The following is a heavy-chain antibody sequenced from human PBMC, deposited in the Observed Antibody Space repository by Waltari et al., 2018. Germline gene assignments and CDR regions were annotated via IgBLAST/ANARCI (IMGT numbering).Heavy chain of an antibody. V-gene: IGHV1-18*01. CDR3: ARYGDYRGVGFYYYYGMDV. CDR2: ISAYNGTP. D-gene: IGHD4-17*01. CDR1: GYTFTSYG. J-gene: IGHJ6*02. Sequence: QVQLVQSGAEVKKPGASVKVSCKASGYTFTSYGISWVRQAPGQGLEWMGWISAYNGTPNYAQRLQGRVTMTTDTSTSTAYMELRSLRSDDTAVYYCARYGDYRGVGFYYYYGMDVWGQGTTVTVSS.